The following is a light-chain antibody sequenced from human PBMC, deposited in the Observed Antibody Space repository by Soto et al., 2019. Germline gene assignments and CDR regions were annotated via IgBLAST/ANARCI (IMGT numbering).Light chain of an antibody. CDR1: STDFVGYNR. V-gene: IGLV2-18*01. CDR2: EVS. J-gene: IGLJ1*01. Sequence: QSALTQPPSVSGSPGQSVTISCTGTSTDFVGYNRVSWYQQPPGTAPKLMIYEVSKLPSGVPDRFSGSKSGNTASLTISGLQAADEAAYYCRLYTSENAYVFGTGTKVTVL. CDR3: RLYTSENAYV.